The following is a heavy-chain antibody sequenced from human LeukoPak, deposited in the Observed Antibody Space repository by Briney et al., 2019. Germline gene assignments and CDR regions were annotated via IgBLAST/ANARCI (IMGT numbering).Heavy chain of an antibody. CDR2: IRNDGSNK. D-gene: IGHD3-10*02. CDR3: AELGITMIGGV. CDR1: GFTFSSYG. J-gene: IGHJ6*04. Sequence: GSLRLSCAASGFTFSSYGMHWVRQAPGKGLEWVAFIRNDGSNKYYADSVKGRFTISRDNAKNSLYLQMNSLRAEDTAVYYCAELGITMIGGVWGKGTTVTISS. V-gene: IGHV3-30*02.